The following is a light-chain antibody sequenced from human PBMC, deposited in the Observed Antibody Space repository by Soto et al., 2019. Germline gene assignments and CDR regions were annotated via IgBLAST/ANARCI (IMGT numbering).Light chain of an antibody. Sequence: QSVLTQSPSASASLGASVKLTCTLSSGHSDYAIAWHQQQPEKGPRYLMKLNNDGGHYKGDGIPDRFSGSSSGAERYLTISSLQSEDEADYYCQSWGTGIQVFGGGTKVTVL. CDR3: QSWGTGIQV. CDR1: SGHSDYA. J-gene: IGLJ3*02. CDR2: LNNDGGH. V-gene: IGLV4-69*01.